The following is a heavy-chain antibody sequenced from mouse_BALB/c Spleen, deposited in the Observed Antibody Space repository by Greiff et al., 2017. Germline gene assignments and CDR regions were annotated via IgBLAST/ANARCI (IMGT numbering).Heavy chain of an antibody. Sequence: EVQGVESGGGLVQPGGSRKLSCAASGFTFSSFGMHWVRQAPEKGLEWVAYISSGSSTIYYADTVKGRFTISRDNPKNTLFLQMTSLRSEDTAMYYCARRFITTGPYYAMDYWGQGTSVTVSS. J-gene: IGHJ4*01. CDR3: ARRFITTGPYYAMDY. V-gene: IGHV5-17*02. CDR2: ISSGSSTI. D-gene: IGHD1-1*01. CDR1: GFTFSSFG.